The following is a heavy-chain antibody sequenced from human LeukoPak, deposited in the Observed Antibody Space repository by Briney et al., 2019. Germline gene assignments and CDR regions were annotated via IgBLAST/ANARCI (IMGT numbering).Heavy chain of an antibody. D-gene: IGHD3-3*01. Sequence: SETLSLTCTVSAGSISTYYWGWIRQPPGKGLEWIGYIYSSGTTNYSPSLKSRVTILVDTSKNQFSLRLSSATAADTAVYYCAKYDSRGWFDPWGQGTLVTVSS. CDR2: IYSSGTT. CDR3: AKYDSRGWFDP. CDR1: AGSISTYY. V-gene: IGHV4-59*08. J-gene: IGHJ5*02.